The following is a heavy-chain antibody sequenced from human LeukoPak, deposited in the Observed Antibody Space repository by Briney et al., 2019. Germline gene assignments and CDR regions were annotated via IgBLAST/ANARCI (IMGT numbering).Heavy chain of an antibody. V-gene: IGHV1-18*04. D-gene: IGHD5-12*01. CDR3: ARVSTNSRVGGYDPQWYFDL. CDR2: ISGYNGNT. CDR1: GYTFINYG. J-gene: IGHJ2*01. Sequence: APEKSSCKASGYTFINYGFTCVRQAPGQGHEWMGWISGYNGNTNYLQKFQGRVTMTTDTSTNTVYMELRSLSSDDTAVYYCARVSTNSRVGGYDPQWYFDLWGRGTLVTVSS.